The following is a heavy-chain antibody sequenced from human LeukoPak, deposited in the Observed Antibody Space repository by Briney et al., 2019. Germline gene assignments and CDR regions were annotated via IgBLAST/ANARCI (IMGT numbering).Heavy chain of an antibody. D-gene: IGHD6-13*01. Sequence: SETLSLTCTAPGGSISSYYWSWIRQPPGKGLEWIGYIYYSGSTNYNPSLKSRVTISVDTSKNQFSLKLSSVTAADTAVYYCARDYSSSWYYFDYWGQGTLVTVSS. CDR3: ARDYSSSWYYFDY. CDR1: GGSISSYY. CDR2: IYYSGST. V-gene: IGHV4-59*01. J-gene: IGHJ4*02.